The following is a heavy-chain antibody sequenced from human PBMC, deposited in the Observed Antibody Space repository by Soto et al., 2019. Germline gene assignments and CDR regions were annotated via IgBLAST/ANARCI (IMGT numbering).Heavy chain of an antibody. J-gene: IGHJ4*02. CDR1: GGSISSGDYY. V-gene: IGHV4-30-4*01. CDR3: ARGLITMVRGGPPDY. D-gene: IGHD3-10*01. CDR2: IYYSGST. Sequence: TLSLTCTVSGGSISSGDYYWSWIRQPPGKGLEWIGYIYYSGSTYYNPSLKSRVTISVDTSKNQFSLKLSSVTAADTAVYYCARGLITMVRGGPPDYWGQGTLVTV.